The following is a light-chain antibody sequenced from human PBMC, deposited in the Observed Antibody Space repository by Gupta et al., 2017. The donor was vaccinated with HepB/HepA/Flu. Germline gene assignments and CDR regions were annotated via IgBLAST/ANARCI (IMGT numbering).Light chain of an antibody. J-gene: IGLJ3*02. Sequence: HSALTQPASVSGSPGQSLTISCTGTSSDVSWYQQHPGKAPQLLIYDVTKRPARVSYRFSGSKSGNTASLIISGLQAEDEADYYCSSYISSNTLAVFGGGTKVTVL. CDR2: DVT. V-gene: IGLV2-14*01. CDR3: SSYISSNTLAV. CDR1: SSDV.